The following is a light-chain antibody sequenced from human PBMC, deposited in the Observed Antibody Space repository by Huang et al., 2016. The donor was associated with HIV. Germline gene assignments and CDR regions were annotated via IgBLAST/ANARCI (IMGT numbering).Light chain of an antibody. J-gene: IGKJ4*01. V-gene: IGKV1-33*01. CDR1: QDINKY. CDR3: QQSRS. CDR2: DAS. Sequence: DIQTTQSPSSLSACVGDRVTIRCQASQDINKYLNWYQQKPGKAPKLLIFDASNLERGVPTRFSGSGSGTDFTFTISSLQPEDFATYYCQQSRSFGGGTKVEIK.